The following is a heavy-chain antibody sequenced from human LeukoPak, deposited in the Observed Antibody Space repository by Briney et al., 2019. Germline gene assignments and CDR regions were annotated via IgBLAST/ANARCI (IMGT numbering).Heavy chain of an antibody. J-gene: IGHJ4*02. Sequence: GGSLRLSCVSSGFSFSNYAMSWVRQAPGKGLEWVSSISGSGGSTHYADSVKGRFTISRDKTKNTLYLQMNSLRAEDTAVYYCAKSAYYDASGYYREYYFDYWGQGTLVAVSS. D-gene: IGHD3-22*01. CDR1: GFSFSNYA. CDR2: ISGSGGST. V-gene: IGHV3-23*01. CDR3: AKSAYYDASGYYREYYFDY.